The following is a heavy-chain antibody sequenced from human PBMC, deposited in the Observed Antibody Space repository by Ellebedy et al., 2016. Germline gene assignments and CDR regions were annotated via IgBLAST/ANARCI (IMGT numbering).Heavy chain of an antibody. D-gene: IGHD6-19*01. J-gene: IGHJ3*02. V-gene: IGHV4-34*01. Sequence: SETLSLTXAVYGGSFSGYYWSWIRQPPGKGLEWIGEINHSGSTNYNPSLKSRVTISVDTSKNQFSLKLSSVTAADTAVYYCARLRKQWLAANNAFDIWGQGTMVTVSS. CDR1: GGSFSGYY. CDR2: INHSGST. CDR3: ARLRKQWLAANNAFDI.